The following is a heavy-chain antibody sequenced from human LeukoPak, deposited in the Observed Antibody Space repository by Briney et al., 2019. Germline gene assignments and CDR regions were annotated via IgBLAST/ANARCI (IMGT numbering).Heavy chain of an antibody. V-gene: IGHV3-30*18. D-gene: IGHD6-19*01. Sequence: AGGSLRLSCAASGFTFSSYGMHWVRQAPGKGLEWVAVISYDGSNKYYADSVKGRFTISRDNSKNTLYLQMNSLRAEDTAVYYCAKDRRPEWLPSYGMDVWGQGTTVTVSS. CDR2: ISYDGSNK. CDR3: AKDRRPEWLPSYGMDV. CDR1: GFTFSSYG. J-gene: IGHJ6*02.